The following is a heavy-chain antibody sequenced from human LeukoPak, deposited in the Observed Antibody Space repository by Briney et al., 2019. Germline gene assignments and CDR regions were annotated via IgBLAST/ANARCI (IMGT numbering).Heavy chain of an antibody. V-gene: IGHV1-24*01. CDR2: FDPEDGET. CDR3: ATGSWNYGGGWFDP. Sequence: GASVKVSCKVSGYTLTELSMHWVRQAPGKGLEWMGGFDPEDGETIYAQKFQGRVTMTEDTSTDTAYMELSSLRSEDTAVYYCATGSWNYGGGWFDPWGQGTLVTVSS. J-gene: IGHJ5*02. CDR1: GYTLTELS. D-gene: IGHD1-7*01.